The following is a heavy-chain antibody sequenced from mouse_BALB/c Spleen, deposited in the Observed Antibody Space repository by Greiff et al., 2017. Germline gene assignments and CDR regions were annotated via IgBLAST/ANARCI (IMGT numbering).Heavy chain of an antibody. CDR2: INPSNGGT. CDR1: GYTFTSYY. V-gene: IGHV1S81*02. Sequence: VQGVESGAELVKPGASVKLSCKASGYTFTSYYMYWVKQRPGQGLEWIGEINPSNGGTNFNEKFKSKATLTVDKSSSTAYMQLSSLTSEDSAVYYCTRSDDGYFPWFAYWGQGTLVTVSA. CDR3: TRSDDGYFPWFAY. J-gene: IGHJ3*01. D-gene: IGHD2-3*01.